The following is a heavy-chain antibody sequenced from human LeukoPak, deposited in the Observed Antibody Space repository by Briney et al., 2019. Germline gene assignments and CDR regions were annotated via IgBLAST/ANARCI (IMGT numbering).Heavy chain of an antibody. Sequence: PSETLSLTCSVSGGSISSSNYYWGWIRQPPGKGLEWIGSIHYSGSSDYNPSLKSRGTMSVDTSKSQLSLKVISVTAADTAVYYCARGVIASGGNDFDYWGQGTLVTVSS. CDR1: GGSISSSNYY. CDR2: IHYSGSS. V-gene: IGHV4-39*07. CDR3: ARGVIASGGNDFDY. D-gene: IGHD6-13*01. J-gene: IGHJ4*02.